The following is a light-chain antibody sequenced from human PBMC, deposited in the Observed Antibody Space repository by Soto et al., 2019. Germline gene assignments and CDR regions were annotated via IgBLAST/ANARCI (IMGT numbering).Light chain of an antibody. Sequence: EIVLTQSPATLSLSPGERATLSCRASQSVSNYLAWYQQQPGQAPRLLIYDASNRATGIPARFSGSGSGTDFTLTISSLDPEDFAVYYCQQRRNWPPSTFGQGTRLEIK. J-gene: IGKJ5*01. CDR2: DAS. CDR3: QQRRNWPPST. V-gene: IGKV3-11*01. CDR1: QSVSNY.